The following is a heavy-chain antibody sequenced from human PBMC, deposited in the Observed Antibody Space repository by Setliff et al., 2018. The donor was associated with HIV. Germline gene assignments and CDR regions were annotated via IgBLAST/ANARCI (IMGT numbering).Heavy chain of an antibody. CDR1: GYTFTYYP. J-gene: IGHJ5*02. D-gene: IGHD3-10*01. Sequence: GASVKVSCKASGYTFTYYPMHWVRQAPGQRLEWMGWINTDNGYTKYSQKFQGRVTITRDTSAKIAYMELSSLTSEDTAVYYCATDPTSRAYGSGSFGWLDPWGQGTLVTVSS. CDR3: ATDPTSRAYGSGSFGWLDP. CDR2: INTDNGYT. V-gene: IGHV1-3*04.